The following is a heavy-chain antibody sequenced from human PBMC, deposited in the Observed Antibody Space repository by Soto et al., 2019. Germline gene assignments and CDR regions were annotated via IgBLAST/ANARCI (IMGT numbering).Heavy chain of an antibody. CDR3: ARGGVDYYDSSGYYFSPYYFDY. J-gene: IGHJ4*02. D-gene: IGHD3-22*01. Sequence: QLQLQESGSGLVKPSQTLSLTCAVSGGSISSGGYSWSWIRQPPGKGLEWIGYIYRSGCTYYNPSLKSRVTISVDRSKNQFSLKLSSVTAADTAVYYCARGGVDYYDSSGYYFSPYYFDYWGQGTLVTVSS. CDR1: GGSISSGGYS. V-gene: IGHV4-30-2*01. CDR2: IYRSGCT.